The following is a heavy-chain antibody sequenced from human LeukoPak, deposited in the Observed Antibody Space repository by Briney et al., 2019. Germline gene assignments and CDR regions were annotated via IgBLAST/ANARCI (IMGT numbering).Heavy chain of an antibody. CDR1: GVSISTSCW. CDR3: AMSSGWLRLDQ. CDR2: ISHSGIT. D-gene: IGHD6-19*01. J-gene: IGHJ4*02. V-gene: IGHV4-4*02. Sequence: SETLSLTCAVSGVSISTSCWWSWVRQPPGRGLEWIGEISHSGITTYIPFLKSRVSMSMDRSKNQFSLKLTSVTAADTAVYYCAMSSGWLRLDQWGQGALVTVSS.